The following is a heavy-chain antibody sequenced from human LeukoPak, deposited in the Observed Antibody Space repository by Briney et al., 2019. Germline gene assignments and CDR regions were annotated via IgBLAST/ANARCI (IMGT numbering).Heavy chain of an antibody. CDR2: IYYSGTT. J-gene: IGHJ4*02. CDR3: ARDGSDNWGLLDF. CDR1: GDSISSTSFY. Sequence: SETLSLTCTVSGDSISSTSFYWGWIRQPPGKGLEWIGNIYYSGTTYYNPSLKSRVTMSVDTSRNQFSLKLNSVNAADTAVYYCARDGSDNWGLLDFWGQGTLVTVSS. V-gene: IGHV4-39*07. D-gene: IGHD1-1*01.